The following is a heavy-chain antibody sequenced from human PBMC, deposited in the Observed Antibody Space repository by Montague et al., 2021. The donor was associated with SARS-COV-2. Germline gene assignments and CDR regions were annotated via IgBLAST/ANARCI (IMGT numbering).Heavy chain of an antibody. CDR2: FYYTEGT. CDR1: GVSITTTGHS. CDR3: ASLLPTGLGGRGYFDN. D-gene: IGHD1-1*01. Sequence: SETLSLTCTVSGVSITTTGHSWGWVRQTPGKGLEWIGTFYYTEGTSYNPSLRSRVTMSVDTSKNQFSLRLTSMTAADTAVFYCASLLPTGLGGRGYFDNWGLGTLVTVSS. J-gene: IGHJ4*02. V-gene: IGHV4-39*01.